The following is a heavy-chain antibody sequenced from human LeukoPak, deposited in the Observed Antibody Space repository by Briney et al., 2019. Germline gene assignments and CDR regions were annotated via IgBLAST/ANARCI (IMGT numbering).Heavy chain of an antibody. Sequence: SETLSLICTVSGGSISSYYCNWIRQPPGKGLEWIGYIHYSGGTNYNPSLKSRVTISVDTSKNQFSLKLSSMTAADTAVYYCASSHQYSGYWFDPWCQGTLVTVSS. CDR3: ASSHQYSGYWFDP. J-gene: IGHJ5*02. CDR2: IHYSGGT. V-gene: IGHV4-59*01. CDR1: GGSISSYY. D-gene: IGHD1-26*01.